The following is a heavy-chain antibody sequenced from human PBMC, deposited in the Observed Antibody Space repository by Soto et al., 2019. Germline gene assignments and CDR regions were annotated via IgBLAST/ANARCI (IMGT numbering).Heavy chain of an antibody. CDR3: AEDLGAWSDS. Sequence: QVHLVESGGGVVQPGRSLTISCVGSGFAFSTYGMHWVRQAPAKGLEWVALISYDGTDKYYADSVKGRFSISRDNSKQTLSLQMDSLRPEDTAVYYCAEDLGAWSDSWSQGTLVNVSS. D-gene: IGHD6-19*01. J-gene: IGHJ5*02. CDR2: ISYDGTDK. CDR1: GFAFSTYG. V-gene: IGHV3-30*18.